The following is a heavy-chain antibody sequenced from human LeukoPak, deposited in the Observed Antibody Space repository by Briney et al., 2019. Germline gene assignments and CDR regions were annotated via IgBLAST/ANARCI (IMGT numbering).Heavy chain of an antibody. CDR3: ARARGNTYGYFEY. D-gene: IGHD5-18*01. Sequence: PGGSLRLSCAASGFTFNSKWMHWVRQAPGKGLVWVSHINNDGSGTSYADSVKGRFTISRDNAKSTLYLQMNSLRVEDTAVYYCARARGNTYGYFEYWGQGTLVTVSS. CDR1: GFTFNSKW. V-gene: IGHV3-74*01. CDR2: INNDGSGT. J-gene: IGHJ4*02.